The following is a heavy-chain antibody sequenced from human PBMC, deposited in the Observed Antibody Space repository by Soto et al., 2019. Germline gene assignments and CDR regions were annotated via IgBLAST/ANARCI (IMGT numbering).Heavy chain of an antibody. D-gene: IGHD6-13*01. J-gene: IGHJ5*02. CDR1: GGSISSGGYY. CDR2: IYYSGST. Sequence: SETLSLTCTVSGGSISSGGYYWSWIRQHPGKGLEWIGYIYYSGSTYYNPSLKSRVTISVDTSKNQFSLKLSSVTAADTAVYYCARGGYSSSWYVRGGNWFDPWGQGTLVTVSS. CDR3: ARGGYSSSWYVRGGNWFDP. V-gene: IGHV4-31*03.